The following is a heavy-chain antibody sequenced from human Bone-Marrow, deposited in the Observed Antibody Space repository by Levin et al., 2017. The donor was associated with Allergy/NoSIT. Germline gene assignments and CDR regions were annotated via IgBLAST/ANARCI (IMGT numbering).Heavy chain of an antibody. D-gene: IGHD5-18*01. CDR1: GGSIRSGGYY. J-gene: IGHJ4*02. Sequence: SETLSLTCTVSGGSIRSGGYYWSWIRQHPGKGLEWIGYIYDSGSTSYNPSLESRVAISVDRSKNQFYLKLTSLTAADTAVYYCARIPDTTSEFDYWGQGTLVTVSS. CDR2: IYDSGST. V-gene: IGHV4-31*03. CDR3: ARIPDTTSEFDY.